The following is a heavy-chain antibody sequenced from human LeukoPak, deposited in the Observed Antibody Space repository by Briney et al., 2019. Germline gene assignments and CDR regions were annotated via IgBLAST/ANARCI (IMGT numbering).Heavy chain of an antibody. D-gene: IGHD1-20*01. CDR1: GYTFTSYG. Sequence: GASVKVSCKASGYTFTSYGISWVRQAPGQGLEWMGWISAYNGNTNYAQKLQGRVTMTTDTSTSTAYMELRSLRSDDTAVYYCARWVYNWNDDDVQAFDYWGQGTLVTVSS. J-gene: IGHJ4*02. CDR2: ISAYNGNT. CDR3: ARWVYNWNDDDVQAFDY. V-gene: IGHV1-18*01.